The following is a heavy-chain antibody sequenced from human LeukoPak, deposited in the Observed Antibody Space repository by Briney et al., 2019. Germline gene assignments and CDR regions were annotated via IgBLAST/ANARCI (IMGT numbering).Heavy chain of an antibody. D-gene: IGHD4-17*01. V-gene: IGHV3-23*01. CDR2: ISSSGGST. CDR3: AEVRPGLDLRFYYYGMDV. J-gene: IGHJ6*02. Sequence: GGSLRLSCAASGFTFSSYAMSWVRQAPGKGLEWVSAISSSGGSTYYADSVKGRFTISRDNSKNTLYLQMNSLRAEDTAVYYCAEVRPGLDLRFYYYGMDVWGQGTTVTVSS. CDR1: GFTFSSYA.